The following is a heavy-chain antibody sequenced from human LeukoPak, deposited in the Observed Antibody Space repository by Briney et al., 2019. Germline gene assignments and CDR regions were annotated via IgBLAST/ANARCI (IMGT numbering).Heavy chain of an antibody. CDR3: ARHSSRDAFDI. J-gene: IGHJ3*02. CDR1: GGSISTTSYY. CDR2: IYYTGIT. Sequence: SETLSLTCTVSGGSISTTSYYWGWIRQPPGKGLEWIGSIYYTGITFYNASLKGRVTISVDTSKNDFSLELSSVTAADTALYYCARHSSRDAFDIWGQGTMVTVSS. V-gene: IGHV4-39*01. D-gene: IGHD6-13*01.